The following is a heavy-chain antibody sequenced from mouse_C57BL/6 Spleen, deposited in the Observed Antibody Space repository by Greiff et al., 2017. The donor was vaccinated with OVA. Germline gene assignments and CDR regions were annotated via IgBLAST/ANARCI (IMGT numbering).Heavy chain of an antibody. CDR1: GFTFSDYY. V-gene: IGHV5-16*01. J-gene: IGHJ2*01. Sequence: EVKVVESEGGLVQPGSSMKLSCTASGFTFSDYYMAWVRQVPEKGLEWVANINYDGSSTYYLDSLKSRFIISRDNAKNILYLQMSSLKSEDTATYYCARDQGVRGYYFDYWGQGTTLTVSS. D-gene: IGHD2-1*01. CDR2: INYDGSST. CDR3: ARDQGVRGYYFDY.